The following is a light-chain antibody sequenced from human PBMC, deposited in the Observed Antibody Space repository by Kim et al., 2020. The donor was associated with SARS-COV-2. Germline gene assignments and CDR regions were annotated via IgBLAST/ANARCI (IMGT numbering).Light chain of an antibody. CDR2: GAS. Sequence: VSPGERVALSCRASQSVGNSLAWYRLKLGQPPKLLIYGASTRATGIPAKFSGSGSGTDFTLTITSLQSEDFAFYYCQQYGTLPRTFGRGTKVDIK. CDR3: QQYGTLPRT. V-gene: IGKV3-15*01. J-gene: IGKJ1*01. CDR1: QSVGNS.